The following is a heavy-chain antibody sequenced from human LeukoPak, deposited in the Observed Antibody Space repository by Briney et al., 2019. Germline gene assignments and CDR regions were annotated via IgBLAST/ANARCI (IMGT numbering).Heavy chain of an antibody. J-gene: IGHJ4*02. D-gene: IGHD1-7*01. CDR3: ARDNQKLLGFDY. CDR1: GFTVSSNY. CDR2: IYSGGST. V-gene: IGHV3-66*01. Sequence: GGSLRLSCAASGFTVSSNYMSWVRQAPGKGLEWVSVIYSGGSTYYADSVKGRFTISRDNSKNTLYLQMNSLRAEDTAVYYCARDNQKLLGFDYWGQGTWSPSPQ.